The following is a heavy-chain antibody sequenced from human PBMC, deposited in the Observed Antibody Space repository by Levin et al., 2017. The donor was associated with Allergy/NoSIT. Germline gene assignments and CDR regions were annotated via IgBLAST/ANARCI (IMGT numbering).Heavy chain of an antibody. CDR1: GFTFSNYG. CDR2: ISGGGDRT. D-gene: IGHD1-26*01. V-gene: IGHV3-23*01. J-gene: IGHJ4*02. Sequence: GGSLRLSCAASGFTFSNYGMSWVRQAPGKGLECVSAISGGGDRTYYADSVKGRFTVSRDNSKNTLYLQMNSLRAEDTAVYYCAKDYILGSTRVGFYFDSWGQGTLVTVSS. CDR3: AKDYILGSTRVGFYFDS.